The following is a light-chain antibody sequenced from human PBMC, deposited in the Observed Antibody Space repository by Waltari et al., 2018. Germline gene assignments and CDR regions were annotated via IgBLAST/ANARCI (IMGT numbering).Light chain of an antibody. CDR2: QDS. V-gene: IGLV3-1*01. CDR1: KLGNKY. Sequence: SYELTQPPSVSVSPGQTASITCSGDKLGNKYVCWYQQKPGQSPVLVIYQDSKRPSGSPEPFSGSNSGNTATLTISGTQAMDEADYYCQAWDSDTGVFGGGAKLTVL. J-gene: IGLJ3*02. CDR3: QAWDSDTGV.